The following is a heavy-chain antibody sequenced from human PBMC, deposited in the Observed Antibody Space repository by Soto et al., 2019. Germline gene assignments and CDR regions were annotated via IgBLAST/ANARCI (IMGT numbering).Heavy chain of an antibody. D-gene: IGHD3-22*01. CDR2: IGNIYYSGST. CDR3: ASSGYYDTSGYYFYFDY. J-gene: IGHJ4*02. CDR1: GGSISRSSFF. V-gene: IGHV4-39*01. Sequence: SETLSLTCTVSGGSISRSSFFWGWIRQPPGKGLEWIGSIGNIYYSGSTYYNPSLKSRVTISVDTSKNQFSLKLSSVTAADTAVYYCASSGYYDTSGYYFYFDYWGQETLVTVSS.